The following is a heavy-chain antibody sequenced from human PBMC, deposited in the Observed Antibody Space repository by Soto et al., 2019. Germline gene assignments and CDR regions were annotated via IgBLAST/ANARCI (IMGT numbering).Heavy chain of an antibody. CDR1: GYAFTSYA. CDR3: ASPNDSSSPYFDY. D-gene: IGHD6-6*01. J-gene: IGHJ4*02. CDR2: INAGNGNT. Sequence: ASVKVSCKASGYAFTSYAMHWVGQAPGQRLEWMGWINAGNGNTKYSQRFQGRVTITRDTSASTAYMELSSLRSEDTAVYYCASPNDSSSPYFDYWGQGTLVTVSS. V-gene: IGHV1-3*01.